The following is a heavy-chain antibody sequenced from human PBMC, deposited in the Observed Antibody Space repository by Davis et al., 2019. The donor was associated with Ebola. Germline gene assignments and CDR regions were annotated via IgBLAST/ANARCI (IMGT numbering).Heavy chain of an antibody. CDR1: GFTFSSYS. D-gene: IGHD2-8*01. V-gene: IGHV3-7*01. CDR3: VVRDERALGY. CDR2: IKQDGSEK. J-gene: IGHJ4*02. Sequence: GESLKISCAASGFTFSSYSMNWVRQAPGKGLEWVANIKQDGSEKYYVDSVKGRFTISRENAKNSLNLQMNSLRVEDTAVYYCVVRDERALGYWGQGTLVTVSS.